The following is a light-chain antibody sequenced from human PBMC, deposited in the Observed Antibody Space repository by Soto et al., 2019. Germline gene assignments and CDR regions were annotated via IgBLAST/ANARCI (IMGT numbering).Light chain of an antibody. Sequence: ETLMTQSPATLSASPGERVTLSCRASQNINFNLAWYQQKPGQAPRVLIYGASSRASGIPDRFIGSGSGTDFTLTISRLEHDDFAVYYFQQYHNWPPLTFGGGTRVEIK. CDR3: QQYHNWPPLT. CDR1: QNINFN. J-gene: IGKJ4*01. V-gene: IGKV3D-15*01. CDR2: GAS.